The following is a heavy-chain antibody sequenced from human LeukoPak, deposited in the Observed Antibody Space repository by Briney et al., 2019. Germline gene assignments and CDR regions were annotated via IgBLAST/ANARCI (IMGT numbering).Heavy chain of an antibody. V-gene: IGHV4-39*01. CDR1: GDSMSSSTYY. CDR3: ARLQCSSTTCLWPNAFDI. D-gene: IGHD2-2*01. Sequence: PSETLSLTCTVSGDSMSSSTYYWGWIRQPPGKGLEWVGSIYYSGSPYYNPSLKSRVIISVDTSKNQFSLNLTSVTAADTAVYYCARLQCSSTTCLWPNAFDIWGQGTLVTVSS. J-gene: IGHJ3*02. CDR2: IYYSGSP.